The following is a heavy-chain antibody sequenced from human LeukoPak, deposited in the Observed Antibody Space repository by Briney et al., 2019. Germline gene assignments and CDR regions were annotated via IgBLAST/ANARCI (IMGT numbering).Heavy chain of an antibody. D-gene: IGHD6-13*01. Sequence: PSETLSLTCAVYGGSFSGYYWSWIRQPPGKGLEWIGEINHSGSTNYNPSLKSRVTISVDTSKNQFSLKLSSVTAADTAVYYCARPGYSSSWHAFDYWGQGTLVTVSS. J-gene: IGHJ4*02. CDR2: INHSGST. CDR1: GGSFSGYY. CDR3: ARPGYSSSWHAFDY. V-gene: IGHV4-34*01.